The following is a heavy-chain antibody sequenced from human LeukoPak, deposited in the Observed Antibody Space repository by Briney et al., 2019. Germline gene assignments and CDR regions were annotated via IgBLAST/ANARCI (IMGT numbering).Heavy chain of an antibody. CDR3: ARMGAVNYYDSSGEFDY. V-gene: IGHV1-18*01. D-gene: IGHD3-22*01. CDR2: ISACNGNT. CDR1: GYTFTSYG. Sequence: ASVKVSCKASGYTFTSYGISWVRQAPGQGLEWMGWISACNGNTNYAQKLQGRVTMTTDTSTSTAYMELRSLRSDDTAVYYCARMGAVNYYDSSGEFDYWGQGTLVTVSS. J-gene: IGHJ4*02.